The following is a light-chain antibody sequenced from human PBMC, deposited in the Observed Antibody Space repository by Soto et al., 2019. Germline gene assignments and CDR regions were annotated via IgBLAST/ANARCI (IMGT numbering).Light chain of an antibody. Sequence: EIVLTQSPGTLSLSPGEKATLSLRASQSVSSSYLAWYQQKPGQPPRLLIYGASSRATGIPDRFSGSGSGTDFTLTISRLEPEDFAVFYCQHYDSLPITFGQGTRLEIK. J-gene: IGKJ5*01. CDR3: QHYDSLPIT. CDR2: GAS. CDR1: QSVSSSY. V-gene: IGKV3-20*01.